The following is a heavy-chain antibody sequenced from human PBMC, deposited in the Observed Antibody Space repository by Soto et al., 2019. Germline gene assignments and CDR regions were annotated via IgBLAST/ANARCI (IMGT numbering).Heavy chain of an antibody. CDR2: ITPCGTPT. D-gene: IGHD3-10*01. J-gene: IGHJ3*02. Sequence: ASVKSSSKSFGYTFTRHYIHWVRQAPGQGLEWMGGITPCGTPTTFAQKFQGRVTMTRDTSTRTVYMELISLRSEDTAVYYCARVRLSHYSSDGFDTWGQGT. CDR3: ARVRLSHYSSDGFDT. CDR1: GYTFTRHY. V-gene: IGHV1-46*01.